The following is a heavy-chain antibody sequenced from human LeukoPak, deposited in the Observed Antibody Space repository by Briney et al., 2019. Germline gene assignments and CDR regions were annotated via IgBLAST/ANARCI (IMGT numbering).Heavy chain of an antibody. CDR3: ARSQRNKYYDILTGYYILKVFDN. D-gene: IGHD3-9*01. CDR1: GGSFSGYY. CDR2: INHSGST. J-gene: IGHJ4*02. Sequence: PSETLSLTCAVYGGSFSGYYWSWIRQPPGKGLEWIGEINHSGSTNYNPSLKSRVTISVDTSKNQFSLKLSSVTAADTAVYYCARSQRNKYYDILTGYYILKVFDNWGQGTLVTVSS. V-gene: IGHV4-34*01.